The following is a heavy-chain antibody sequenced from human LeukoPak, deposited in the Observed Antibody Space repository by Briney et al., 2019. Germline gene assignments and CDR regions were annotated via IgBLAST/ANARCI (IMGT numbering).Heavy chain of an antibody. CDR1: GFTFSDYL. Sequence: GGSLRLSCAASGFTFSDYLMHWVRQAPGKGLVWVSRINSDGSSTSYADSVKGRFTISRDNAKNTLYLQMNSLRAEDTAVYYCARSGGIAVFYYYYMDVWGKGTTVTVSS. V-gene: IGHV3-74*01. J-gene: IGHJ6*03. D-gene: IGHD2-21*01. CDR2: INSDGSST. CDR3: ARSGGIAVFYYYYMDV.